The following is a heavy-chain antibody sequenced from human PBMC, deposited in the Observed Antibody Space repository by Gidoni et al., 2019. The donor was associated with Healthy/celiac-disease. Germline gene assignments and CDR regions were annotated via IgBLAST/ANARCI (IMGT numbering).Heavy chain of an antibody. J-gene: IGHJ6*02. V-gene: IGHV1-3*01. CDR1: GYTFNSYA. CDR3: ARVGWIQLWLRGMDV. D-gene: IGHD5-18*01. CDR2: INAGNGNT. Sequence: QVQLVQSGAEVKKPGASVKVSCKASGYTFNSYAMHWVRQAPGQRLEWMGWINAGNGNTKYSQKFQGRVTITRDTSASTAYMELSSLRSEDTAVYYCARVGWIQLWLRGMDVWGQGTTVTVSS.